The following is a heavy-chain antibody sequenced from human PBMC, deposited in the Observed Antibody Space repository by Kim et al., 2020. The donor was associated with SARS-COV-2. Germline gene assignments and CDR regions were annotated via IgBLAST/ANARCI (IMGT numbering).Heavy chain of an antibody. V-gene: IGHV1-2*02. J-gene: IGHJ5*02. D-gene: IGHD3-3*01. CDR3: ARRPVRSGYYWFDP. Sequence: AQKFQGRVTMTRDTSISTAYMELSRLRSDDTAVYYCARRPVRSGYYWFDPWGQGTLVTVSS.